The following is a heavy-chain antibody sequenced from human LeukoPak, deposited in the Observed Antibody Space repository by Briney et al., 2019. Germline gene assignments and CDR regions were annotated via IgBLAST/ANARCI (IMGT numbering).Heavy chain of an antibody. CDR3: ATLMVRGAGGDD. D-gene: IGHD3-10*01. J-gene: IGHJ4*02. Sequence: GGSLRLSCAAPGFTFSSYAMSWVRQAPGKGLEWVSAISGSGGSTYYADSVKGRFTISRDNSKNTLYLQMNSLRAEDTAVYYCATLMVRGAGGDDWGQGTLVTVSS. CDR1: GFTFSSYA. CDR2: ISGSGGST. V-gene: IGHV3-23*01.